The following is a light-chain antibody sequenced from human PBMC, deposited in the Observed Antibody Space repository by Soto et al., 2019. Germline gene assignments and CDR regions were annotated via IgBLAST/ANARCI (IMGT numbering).Light chain of an antibody. V-gene: IGLV2-14*01. CDR2: DVS. Sequence: QSALTQPASVSGSPGQSITISCTGTNSDVGGYNYVSWYQQHPGKAPKFMIYDVSSRPSGVSDRFSGSKSGNTASLTISGLQAEDEAYYYCSSYTTSNTRQIVFGTGTKVTVL. CDR1: NSDVGGYNY. J-gene: IGLJ1*01. CDR3: SSYTTSNTRQIV.